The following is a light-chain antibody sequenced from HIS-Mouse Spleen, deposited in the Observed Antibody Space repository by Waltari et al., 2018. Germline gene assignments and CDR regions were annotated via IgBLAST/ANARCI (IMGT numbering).Light chain of an antibody. CDR3: YSTDSSGNHRV. V-gene: IGLV3-10*01. J-gene: IGLJ2*01. CDR1: AWPTKY. Sequence: SYDLTQPPSVSVSPGQTARNTCTGDAWPTKYDYWYQQKSGQAPVLVIYEDSKRPSGIPERFSGSSSGTMATLTISGAQVEDEADYYCYSTDSSGNHRVFGGGTKLTVL. CDR2: EDS.